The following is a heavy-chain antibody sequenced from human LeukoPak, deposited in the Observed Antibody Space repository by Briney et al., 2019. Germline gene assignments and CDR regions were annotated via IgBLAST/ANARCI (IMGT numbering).Heavy chain of an antibody. D-gene: IGHD6-6*01. CDR2: NNHSGST. V-gene: IGHV4-34*01. CDR3: ARGVLYSSSSGIDY. CDR1: GGSFSGHY. J-gene: IGHJ4*02. Sequence: PTEALSLTCADYGGSFSGHYWSWIRQPPGKGLEWIGANNHSGSTNYNPSVKSRVTIAVDTSKNQFSLKLRCVTATDTAVYSCARGVLYSSSSGIDYWGQGTLVTVSS.